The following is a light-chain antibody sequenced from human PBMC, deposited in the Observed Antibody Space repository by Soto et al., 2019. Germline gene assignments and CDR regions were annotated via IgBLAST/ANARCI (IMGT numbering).Light chain of an antibody. CDR2: GAS. CDR1: QSVSSN. J-gene: IGKJ2*01. CDR3: QQYNNWPDGMYT. V-gene: IGKV3-15*01. Sequence: EIVMTQSPATLSVSPGERATLSCRASQSVSSNLAWYQQKPGQAPRLLIYGASTRATGIPARFSGSGSGTEFTLTISSLQSEDFALDYCQQYNNWPDGMYTFGQGTKLEIK.